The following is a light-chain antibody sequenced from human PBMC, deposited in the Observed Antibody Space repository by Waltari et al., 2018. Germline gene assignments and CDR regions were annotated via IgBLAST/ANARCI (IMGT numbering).Light chain of an antibody. CDR3: QQYNNWPPYT. J-gene: IGKJ2*01. CDR2: GVS. Sequence: EIVMTQYQATLSLSPGERATLSCRASQSVSSNLAWYQQKPGQAPRLLIYGVSIRVTGIPARFSGSGSGTEFTLTISSLQSEDFAVYYCQQYNNWPPYTFGQGTKLEI. V-gene: IGKV3-15*01. CDR1: QSVSSN.